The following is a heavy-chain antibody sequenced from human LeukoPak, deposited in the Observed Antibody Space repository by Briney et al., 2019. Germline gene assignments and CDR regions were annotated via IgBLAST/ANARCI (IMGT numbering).Heavy chain of an antibody. CDR1: GYTFTGYY. V-gene: IGHV1-2*02. CDR2: INPNSGGT. J-gene: IGHJ4*02. CDR3: ARDHRGYGTYFDY. D-gene: IGHD5-12*01. Sequence: ASVKVSCKASGYTFTGYYMHWVRQAPGQGLEWMGWINPNSGGTNYAQKFQGRVTMTRDTSISTAYMELSRLRSDDTAVYYCARDHRGYGTYFDYWGQGTLVTVSS.